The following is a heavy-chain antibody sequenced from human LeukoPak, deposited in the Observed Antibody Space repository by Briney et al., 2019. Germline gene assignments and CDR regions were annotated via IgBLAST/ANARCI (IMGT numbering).Heavy chain of an antibody. CDR1: GYIFTSYD. J-gene: IGHJ4*02. V-gene: IGHV1-8*01. D-gene: IGHD3-10*01. Sequence: ASVKVSCKASGYIFTSYDINWVRQATGQGLEWMGWMNANSGDTGYAQKFQGRVTMTRNTSISTAYMELSSLRFEDTAIYYCARGGTYLPFGYWGQGTLVIVSS. CDR3: ARGGTYLPFGY. CDR2: MNANSGDT.